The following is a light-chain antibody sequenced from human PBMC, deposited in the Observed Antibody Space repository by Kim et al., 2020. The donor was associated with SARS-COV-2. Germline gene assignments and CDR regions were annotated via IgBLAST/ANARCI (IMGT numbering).Light chain of an antibody. Sequence: DIQMTQSPSSVSASAGDRVTITCRASQDISGWLSWYQQRPGKAPKLLIYAASSLQSGVPSRFSGSGSGTDFTLTISSLQPEDFATYYCQQTKNFPYTFRQGTTLEI. CDR1: QDISGW. CDR3: QQTKNFPYT. V-gene: IGKV1-12*01. CDR2: AAS. J-gene: IGKJ2*01.